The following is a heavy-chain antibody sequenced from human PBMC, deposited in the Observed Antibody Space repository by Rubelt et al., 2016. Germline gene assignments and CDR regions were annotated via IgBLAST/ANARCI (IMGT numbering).Heavy chain of an antibody. CDR2: INSDGSST. D-gene: IGHD2-2*02. Sequence: EVQLVESGGGLVQPGGSLRLSCAASGFTFSSYWMHWVRQAPGKGLVWVSRINSDGSSTSYADSGKGRFTIARDNAKNTLYLQRNRRRAEDTAVYYCARSGPDVVVPAAIRVEGDAFDIWGQGTMVTVSS. CDR3: ARSGPDVVVPAAIRVEGDAFDI. V-gene: IGHV3-74*01. CDR1: GFTFSSYW. J-gene: IGHJ3*02.